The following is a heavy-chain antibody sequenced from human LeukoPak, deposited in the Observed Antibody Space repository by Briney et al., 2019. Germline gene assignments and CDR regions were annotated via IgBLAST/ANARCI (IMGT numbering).Heavy chain of an antibody. CDR2: INPSSGST. CDR3: ARGGMGIQLWPFDY. D-gene: IGHD1-1*01. J-gene: IGHJ4*02. V-gene: IGHV1-46*02. Sequence: ASVKVTCKAPGYTFNSYYIHWLRQAPGQGLEWMGIINPSSGSTTYARKFQGRVTMTRETSTSAVYVELSGLRSEDTAVYYCARGGMGIQLWPFDYWGQGTLVTVSS. CDR1: GYTFNSYY.